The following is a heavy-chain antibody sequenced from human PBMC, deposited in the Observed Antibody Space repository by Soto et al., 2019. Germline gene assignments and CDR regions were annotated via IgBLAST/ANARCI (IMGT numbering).Heavy chain of an antibody. CDR2: TYYSGST. CDR1: GGSISSGGYY. Sequence: SETLSLTCTVSGGSISSGGYYWSWIRQHPGKGLEWIGYTYYSGSTYYNPSLKSRVTISVDTSKNQFSLKLSSVTAADTAVYYCARDRIAAAQDYYYYYGMDVWGQGTTVTVSS. J-gene: IGHJ6*02. D-gene: IGHD6-13*01. V-gene: IGHV4-31*03. CDR3: ARDRIAAAQDYYYYYGMDV.